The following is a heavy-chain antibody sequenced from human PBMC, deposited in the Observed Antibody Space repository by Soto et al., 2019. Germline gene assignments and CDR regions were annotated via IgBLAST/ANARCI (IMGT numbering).Heavy chain of an antibody. D-gene: IGHD3-3*01. V-gene: IGHV3-30*18. CDR3: AKDLYYDFWSGYPVSNYYGMDV. CDR2: ISYDGSNK. Sequence: LRLSCAASGFTFSSYGMHWVRQAPGKGLEWVAVISYDGSNKYYADSVKGRFTISRDNSKNTLYLQMNSLRAEDTAVYYCAKDLYYDFWSGYPVSNYYGMDVWGQGTTVTVSS. J-gene: IGHJ6*02. CDR1: GFTFSSYG.